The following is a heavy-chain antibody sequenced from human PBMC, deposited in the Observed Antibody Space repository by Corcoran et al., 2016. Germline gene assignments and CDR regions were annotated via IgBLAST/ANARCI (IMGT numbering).Heavy chain of an antibody. CDR2: IWYDGNKQ. V-gene: IGHV3-33*01. CDR3: AREGAPGGPSHPHYDMDV. CDR1: GFNFNSYG. D-gene: IGHD3-16*01. Sequence: QMQLVESGGGVVQPGRSLRLSCAASGFNFNSYGMHWVRQAPGKGLEWVAIIWYDGNKQYYADSVKGRFTISRDNSRNTVHLQMNSLRDEDTAVYFCAREGAPGGPSHPHYDMDVWGQGTAVTVSS. J-gene: IGHJ6*02.